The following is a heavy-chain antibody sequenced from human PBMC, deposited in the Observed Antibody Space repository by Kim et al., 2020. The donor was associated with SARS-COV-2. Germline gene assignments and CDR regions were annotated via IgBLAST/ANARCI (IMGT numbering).Heavy chain of an antibody. D-gene: IGHD5-12*01. CDR1: GFTFGDYA. V-gene: IGHV3-9*01. Sequence: GGSLRLSCAASGFTFGDYAMHWVRQAPGKGLEWVSGISCNSGSIGYADSVKGRFTISRDNAKNSLYLQMNSLRAEDTALYYCAKDLMATTNYFDYWGQGTLVTVSS. CDR3: AKDLMATTNYFDY. CDR2: ISCNSGSI. J-gene: IGHJ4*02.